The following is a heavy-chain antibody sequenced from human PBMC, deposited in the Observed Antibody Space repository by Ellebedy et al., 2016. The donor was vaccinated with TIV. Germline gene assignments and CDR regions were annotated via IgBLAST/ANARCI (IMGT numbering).Heavy chain of an antibody. CDR2: IKTTGST. CDR1: VDSINTY. V-gene: IGHV4-4*07. CDR3: ARDLRASGSFWFDP. Sequence: VSVDSINTYWTWLRQPAGKGLEWIGRIKTTGSTNYKSSLTSRVTMSLDTSKNQFSLKLNSVTASDTAVYYCARDLRASGSFWFDPWGQGILVTVFS. J-gene: IGHJ5*02. D-gene: IGHD3-10*01.